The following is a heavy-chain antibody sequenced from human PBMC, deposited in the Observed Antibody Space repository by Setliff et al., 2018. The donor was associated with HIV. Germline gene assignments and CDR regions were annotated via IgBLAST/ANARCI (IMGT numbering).Heavy chain of an antibody. CDR3: ARGGAFDWLFLDV. CDR1: GGSIRSHY. J-gene: IGHJ6*04. D-gene: IGHD3-9*01. CDR2: IYDSGST. Sequence: LSLTCTVSGGSIRSHYWSWIRQPPGKGLEWIGYIYDSGSTNYNPSLKSRATISVDTSKNQFSLKLSSVTAADTAVYYCARGGAFDWLFLDVWGKGTTVTVSS. V-gene: IGHV4-59*11.